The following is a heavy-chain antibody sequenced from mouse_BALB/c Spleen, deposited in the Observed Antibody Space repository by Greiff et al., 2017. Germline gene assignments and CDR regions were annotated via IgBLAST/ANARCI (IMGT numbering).Heavy chain of an antibody. D-gene: IGHD1-1*01. J-gene: IGHJ2*01. V-gene: IGHV1S127*01. CDR2: IDPSDSYT. CDR1: GYTFTSYW. CDR3: TRVTTVVAPNY. Sequence: QVHVKQPGAELVKPGASVKMSCKASGYTFTSYWMHWVKQRPGQGLEWIGVIDPSDSYTSYNQKFKGKATLTVDTSSSTAYMQLSSLTSEDSAVYYCTRVTTVVAPNYWGQGTTLTVSS.